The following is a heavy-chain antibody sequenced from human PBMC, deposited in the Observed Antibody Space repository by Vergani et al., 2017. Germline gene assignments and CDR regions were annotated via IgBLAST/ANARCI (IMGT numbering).Heavy chain of an antibody. D-gene: IGHD6-19*01. CDR1: GGSISSYY. Sequence: QVQLQESGPGLVKPSETLSLTCTVSGGSISSYYWSWIRQPPGKGLEWIGYIYYSGSTNYNPSLKSRVTISVGTSKNQFSLKLTSVTAADTAVYYCARANDDSGWYYFDYWGQGTLVTVSS. CDR2: IYYSGST. CDR3: ARANDDSGWYYFDY. V-gene: IGHV4-59*01. J-gene: IGHJ4*02.